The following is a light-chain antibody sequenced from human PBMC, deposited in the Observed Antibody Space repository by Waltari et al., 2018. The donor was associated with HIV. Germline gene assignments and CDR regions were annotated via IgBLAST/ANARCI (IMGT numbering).Light chain of an antibody. Sequence: QSVLTQPPSASATPGQTVTISCSGSKSNVGSNTVNWFQQLPGTAPKLLIYSNDHRSSGVPDRVSGSKSGTSASLAITGLQSEDEGNYYCATWDDSLNAWVFGGGTKVT. CDR2: SND. J-gene: IGLJ3*02. V-gene: IGLV1-44*01. CDR3: ATWDDSLNAWV. CDR1: KSNVGSNT.